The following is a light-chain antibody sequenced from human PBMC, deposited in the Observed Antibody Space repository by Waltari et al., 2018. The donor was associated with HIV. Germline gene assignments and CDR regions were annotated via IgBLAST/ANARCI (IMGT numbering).Light chain of an antibody. CDR3: NSRDSSGDHVV. CDR2: SKD. CDR1: SLRGSY. J-gene: IGLJ2*01. V-gene: IGLV3-19*01. Sequence: SSELTQAPAVSVALGQTVRITCQGDSLRGSYASWYQQKPGRAPVLVIHSKDNRPSGIPDRFSGSSSRSTASLTITGAQAEDEADYYCNSRDSSGDHVVFGGGTKLTVL.